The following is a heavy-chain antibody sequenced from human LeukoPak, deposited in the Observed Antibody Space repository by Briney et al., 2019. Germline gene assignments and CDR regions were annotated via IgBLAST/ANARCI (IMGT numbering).Heavy chain of an antibody. Sequence: GVSLRLSCAASGFTFNSHWMHWVRQAPGKGLVWLSRISSDGRGTGYADSVKGRFTISRDNAKNTLYLQVNSLRAEDTAVYYCARCSYSGGSCPDYWGQGTLVTVSS. CDR3: ARCSYSGGSCPDY. V-gene: IGHV3-74*01. D-gene: IGHD2-15*01. J-gene: IGHJ4*02. CDR2: ISSDGRGT. CDR1: GFTFNSHW.